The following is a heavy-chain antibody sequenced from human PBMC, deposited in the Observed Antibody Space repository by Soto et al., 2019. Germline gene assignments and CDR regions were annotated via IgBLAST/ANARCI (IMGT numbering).Heavy chain of an antibody. Sequence: SVKVSCKASGGTFSIYAISCVLQSPGQWLDWMGGIIPIFGTANYAQKFQGRVTITADESTSTAYMELSSLRSEDTAVYYCANGYYGSGSYYPIYYYYGMDVWGQGTTVTVSS. CDR2: IIPIFGTA. D-gene: IGHD3-10*01. J-gene: IGHJ6*02. CDR3: ANGYYGSGSYYPIYYYYGMDV. V-gene: IGHV1-69*13. CDR1: GGTFSIYA.